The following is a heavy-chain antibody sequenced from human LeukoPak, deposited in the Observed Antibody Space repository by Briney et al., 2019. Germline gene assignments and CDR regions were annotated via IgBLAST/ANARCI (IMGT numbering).Heavy chain of an antibody. CDR3: ARRLYLGRVDY. V-gene: IGHV1-2*02. CDR1: GYTFTGYY. CDR2: IIPNSGGT. D-gene: IGHD3-16*01. Sequence: ASVKVSCKASGYTFTGYYIHWVRQAPGQGLEWMGWIIPNSGGTHYAQKFRGRVTMTRDTSISTAYMELSSLRSDDTAVYYCARRLYLGRVDYWGQGTLVTVSS. J-gene: IGHJ4*02.